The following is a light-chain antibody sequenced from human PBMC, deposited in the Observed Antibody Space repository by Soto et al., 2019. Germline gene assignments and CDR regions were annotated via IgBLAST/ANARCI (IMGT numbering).Light chain of an antibody. Sequence: QSVVTQPPSVSEAPRQRVTISCSGSRSNIGNNAVNWYQQFPGKAPKLLIYYDDLVASGVSDRFSGSKSGTSASLAISGRQSEDEADYYCAAWDDILNGYVFGTGTKVTVL. CDR2: YDD. V-gene: IGLV1-36*01. J-gene: IGLJ1*01. CDR1: RSNIGNNA. CDR3: AAWDDILNGYV.